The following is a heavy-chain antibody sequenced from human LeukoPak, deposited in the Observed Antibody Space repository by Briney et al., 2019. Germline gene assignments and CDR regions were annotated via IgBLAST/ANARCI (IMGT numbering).Heavy chain of an antibody. Sequence: GGSLRLSCAASGFTFSSYWMSWVRQAPGKGLEWVANIKQDGSEKYYVDSVKGRFTISRDNAKNSLYLQMNSLRAEDTAVYYCARDRAYYDFWGAFDIWGQGTMVTVSS. D-gene: IGHD3-3*01. V-gene: IGHV3-7*01. CDR3: ARDRAYYDFWGAFDI. J-gene: IGHJ3*02. CDR2: IKQDGSEK. CDR1: GFTFSSYW.